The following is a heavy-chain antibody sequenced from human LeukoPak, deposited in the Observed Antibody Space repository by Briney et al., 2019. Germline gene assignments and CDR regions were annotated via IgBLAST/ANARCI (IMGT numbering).Heavy chain of an antibody. CDR1: GFTFSSYW. D-gene: IGHD3-9*01. CDR2: INSDGSST. CDR3: ARGVGYYDILTGYFFDP. J-gene: IGHJ5*02. V-gene: IGHV3-74*01. Sequence: GGSLRLSCAASGFTFSSYWMHWVRQAPGKGLVWVSRINSDGSSTSYADSVKGRLTISRDNAKNTLYLQMNSLRAEDTAVYYCARGVGYYDILTGYFFDPWGQGTLVTVSS.